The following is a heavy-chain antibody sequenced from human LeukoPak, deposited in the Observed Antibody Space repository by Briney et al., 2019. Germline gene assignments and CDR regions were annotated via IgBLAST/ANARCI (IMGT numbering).Heavy chain of an antibody. CDR3: ARAQGHCSGGSCTYDAFDI. J-gene: IGHJ3*02. Sequence: GGSLRLSCAASGFTFSSYEMNWVRQAPGKGLEWVSYISNSGSNRYYADSVKGRFTISRDNAKNSVYLQMNSLRAEDTAVYYCARAQGHCSGGSCTYDAFDIWGQGTMVTVSS. CDR1: GFTFSSYE. D-gene: IGHD2-15*01. CDR2: ISNSGSNR. V-gene: IGHV3-48*03.